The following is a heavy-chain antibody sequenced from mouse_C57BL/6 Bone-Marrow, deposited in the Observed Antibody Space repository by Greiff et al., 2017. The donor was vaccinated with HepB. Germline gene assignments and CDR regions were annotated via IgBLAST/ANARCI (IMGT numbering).Heavy chain of an antibody. CDR1: GYAFSSYW. V-gene: IGHV1-80*01. CDR3: ATDGSSPYWYFDV. CDR2: IYPGDGDT. J-gene: IGHJ1*03. D-gene: IGHD1-1*01. Sequence: QVHVKQPGAELVKPGASVKISCKASGYAFSSYWMNWVKQRPGKGLEWIGQIYPGDGDTNYNGKFKGKATLTADKSSSTAYMQLSSLTSEDSAVYFCATDGSSPYWYFDVWGTGTTVTVSS.